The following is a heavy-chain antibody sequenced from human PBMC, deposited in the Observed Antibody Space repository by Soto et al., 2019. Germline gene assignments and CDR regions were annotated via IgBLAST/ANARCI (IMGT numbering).Heavy chain of an antibody. D-gene: IGHD5-12*01. CDR1: GFTFSNYA. CDR2: ISGSGGST. CDR3: AKDEGNWLRSPFDY. J-gene: IGHJ4*02. V-gene: IGHV3-23*01. Sequence: EVQLLESGGGLVQPGGSLRLSCAASGFTFSNYALSWVRQPPGKGLEWVLAISGSGGSTYYADSVKGRFTISRDNSKKTLYLQMNSLRAEDTAVYYCAKDEGNWLRSPFDYWGQGTLVTVSS.